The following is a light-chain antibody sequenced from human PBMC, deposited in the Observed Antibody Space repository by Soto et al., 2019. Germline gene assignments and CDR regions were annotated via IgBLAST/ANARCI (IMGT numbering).Light chain of an antibody. J-gene: IGKJ1*01. V-gene: IGKV3D-15*01. CDR2: DAS. CDR1: QSVGGD. CDR3: QQFDGSLWT. Sequence: ERVTTQSPATLSVSPGERATLSCRASQSVGGDLAWYQQKPGQAPRLLIYDASTRATGIPDRFSGSGSGTDFTLTISRLEPEDFAVYCCQQFDGSLWTFGPGTKVDIK.